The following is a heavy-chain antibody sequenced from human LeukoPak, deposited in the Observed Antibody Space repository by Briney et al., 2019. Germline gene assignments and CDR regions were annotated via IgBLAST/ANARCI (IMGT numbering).Heavy chain of an antibody. Sequence: SETLSLTCAVYGGSFSGYYWNWIRQPPGKGLEWIGEINHSGSTNYNPSLKSRVTISVDTSKNQFSLKLSSVTAADTAVYYCARRIAAAVNYINYWGQGTLVTVSS. CDR1: GGSFSGYY. CDR2: INHSGST. J-gene: IGHJ4*02. D-gene: IGHD6-13*01. CDR3: ARRIAAAVNYINY. V-gene: IGHV4-34*01.